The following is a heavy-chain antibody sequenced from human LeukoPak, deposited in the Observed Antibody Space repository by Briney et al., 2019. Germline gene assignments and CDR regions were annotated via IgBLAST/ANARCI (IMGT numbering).Heavy chain of an antibody. Sequence: SETLSLTCTVSGGSISSYYWSWIRQPAGKGLEWIGRIYTSGSTNYNPSLKSRVTMSVDTSKNQFSLKLSSVTAADTAVYYCARDYTLDCYGSGSYYGGVFDPWGQGTLVTVSS. V-gene: IGHV4-4*07. D-gene: IGHD3-10*01. CDR1: GGSISSYY. CDR2: IYTSGST. J-gene: IGHJ5*02. CDR3: ARDYTLDCYGSGSYYGGVFDP.